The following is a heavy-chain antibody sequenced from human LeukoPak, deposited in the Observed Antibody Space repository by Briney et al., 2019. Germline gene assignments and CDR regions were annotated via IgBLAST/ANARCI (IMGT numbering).Heavy chain of an antibody. V-gene: IGHV3-64*04. CDR3: ARDTVTTFRFRDYYYYGMDV. CDR1: GFXFSSYA. J-gene: IGHJ6*02. D-gene: IGHD4-17*01. CDR2: ISSNGGSS. Sequence: PGGSLRLSCAASGFXFSSYAISWVRQAPGKGLEYVSGISSNGGSSFYADSVKGRFTISRDNSKNTLYLQMNSLRAEDTAVYYCARDTVTTFRFRDYYYYGMDVWGQGTTVTVSS.